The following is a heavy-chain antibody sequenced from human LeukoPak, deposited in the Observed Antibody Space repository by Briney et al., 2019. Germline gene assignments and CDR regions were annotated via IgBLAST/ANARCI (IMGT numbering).Heavy chain of an antibody. D-gene: IGHD3-10*01. Sequence: GGSLRLSCAASGFTFSSYGMHWVRQAPGKGLEWVAFIRYDGSNKYYADSVKGRFTISRDNSKNTLYLQMNSLRAEDTAVYYCAEQRITMVRGVIRYYYYYMDVWGKGTTVTISS. CDR3: AEQRITMVRGVIRYYYYYMDV. J-gene: IGHJ6*03. CDR1: GFTFSSYG. V-gene: IGHV3-30*02. CDR2: IRYDGSNK.